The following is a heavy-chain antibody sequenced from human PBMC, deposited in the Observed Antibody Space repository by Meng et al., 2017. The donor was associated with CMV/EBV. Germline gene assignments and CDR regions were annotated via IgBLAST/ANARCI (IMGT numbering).Heavy chain of an antibody. V-gene: IGHV4-34*01. Sequence: GSLRLSCAVYGGSFSGYYWSWIRQPPGKGLEWSGEINHSGSTNYNPSLKSRVTISVDTSKNQFSLKLSSVTAADTAVYYCARAGVRSTIFGVVIIAQYFDYWGQGTLVTVSS. CDR3: ARAGVRSTIFGVVIIAQYFDY. D-gene: IGHD3-3*01. J-gene: IGHJ4*02. CDR1: GGSFSGYY. CDR2: INHSGST.